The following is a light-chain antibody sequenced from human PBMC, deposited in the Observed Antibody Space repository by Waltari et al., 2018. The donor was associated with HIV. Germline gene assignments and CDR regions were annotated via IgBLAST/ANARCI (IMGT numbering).Light chain of an antibody. Sequence: QTVVTQEPSLTVSPGGTVTLTCASSTGAVTSGYYPNWFQQNPGQAPRVLIYSTSNKHSWTPARFSGSLLGGKAALTLSGVQPEDEAEYYCLLYYGGAVVFGGGTKLTVL. CDR3: LLYYGGAVV. CDR2: STS. V-gene: IGLV7-43*01. CDR1: TGAVTSGYY. J-gene: IGLJ2*01.